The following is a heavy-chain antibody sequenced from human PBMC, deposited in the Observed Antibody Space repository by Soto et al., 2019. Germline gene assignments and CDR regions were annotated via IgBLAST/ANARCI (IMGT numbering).Heavy chain of an antibody. Sequence: QVHLQESGPGLVKPSGTLSLTCGVSGGSISNGGWWSWVRQPPGKGLEWIGEIFHSGSTNYNPSLKRRVIISVDNSKNQFSLNLDSVTVADTAVYYCAREDRFKLAYWGQGTLVTVSS. V-gene: IGHV4-4*02. CDR3: AREDRFKLAY. CDR2: IFHSGST. CDR1: GGSISNGGW. J-gene: IGHJ4*02. D-gene: IGHD2-15*01.